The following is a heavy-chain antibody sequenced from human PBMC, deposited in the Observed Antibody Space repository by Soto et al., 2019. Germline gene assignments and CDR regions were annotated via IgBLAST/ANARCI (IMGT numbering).Heavy chain of an antibody. CDR1: GFTFSSYG. CDR3: ATPQVPYSSSWNFDY. CDR2: IWYDGSNK. V-gene: IGHV3-33*01. D-gene: IGHD6-13*01. J-gene: IGHJ4*02. Sequence: GGSLRLSCAASGFTFSSYGMHWVRLAPGKGLEWVAVIWYDGSNKYYADSVKGRFTISRDNSKNTLYLQMNSLRAEDTAVYYCATPQVPYSSSWNFDYWGQGTLVTVSS.